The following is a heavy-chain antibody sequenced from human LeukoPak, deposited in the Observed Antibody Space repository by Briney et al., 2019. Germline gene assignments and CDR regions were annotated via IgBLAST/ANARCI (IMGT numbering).Heavy chain of an antibody. CDR3: ARDFYVGSGSYYIGY. CDR2: IWYDGSNK. Sequence: PGRSLRLSCAASGFTFSSYGMHWVRQAPGKGLEWVAVIWYDGSNKYYADSVKGRFTISRDNSKNTLYLQMNSLRAEDTAVYYCARDFYVGSGSYYIGYWGQGTLVTVPS. J-gene: IGHJ4*02. D-gene: IGHD3-10*01. V-gene: IGHV3-33*01. CDR1: GFTFSSYG.